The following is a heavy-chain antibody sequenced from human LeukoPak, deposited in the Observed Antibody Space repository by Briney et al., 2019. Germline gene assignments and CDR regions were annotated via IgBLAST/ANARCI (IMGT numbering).Heavy chain of an antibody. CDR2: IYPGDSDT. CDR1: GYSFTSYW. D-gene: IGHD3-22*01. V-gene: IGHV5-51*01. J-gene: IGHJ4*02. Sequence: GESLKISCKGSGYSFTSYWIGWVRQVPGKGLEWMGIIYPGDSDTRYSPSFQGQVTISADKSISTAYLQWSSLKASDTAMYYCARHHYYYDSGPYPGHYWGQGTLVTVSS. CDR3: ARHHYYYDSGPYPGHY.